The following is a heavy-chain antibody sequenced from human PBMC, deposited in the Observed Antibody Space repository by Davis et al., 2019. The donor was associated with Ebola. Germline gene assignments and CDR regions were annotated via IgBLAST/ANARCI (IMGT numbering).Heavy chain of an antibody. CDR2: IYRDGRT. J-gene: IGHJ4*02. CDR3: AQGRTIPLALDF. CDR1: GFIVSDKY. Sequence: GGSLRLSCAASGFIVSDKYMSWVRQAPGKGLEWVSVIYRDGRTYHADSVKGRFTISRDNSKNTVYLQMNSLRGEDTALYYCAQGRTIPLALDFWGQGTLVTVSS. D-gene: IGHD2-2*02. V-gene: IGHV3-53*05.